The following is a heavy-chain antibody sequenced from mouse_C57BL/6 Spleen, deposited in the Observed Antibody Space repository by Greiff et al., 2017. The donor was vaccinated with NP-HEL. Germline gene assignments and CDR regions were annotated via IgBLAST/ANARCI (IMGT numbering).Heavy chain of an antibody. Sequence: EVHLVESGEGLVKPGGSLKLSCAASGFTFSSYAMSWVRQTPEKRLEWVAYISSGGDSIYYADTVKGRFTISRDNARNTLYLQMSSLKSEDTAMYYCTRAGNWYFDVWGKGTTVTVSS. CDR1: GFTFSSYA. CDR3: TRAGNWYFDV. CDR2: ISSGGDSI. J-gene: IGHJ1*03. V-gene: IGHV5-9-1*02.